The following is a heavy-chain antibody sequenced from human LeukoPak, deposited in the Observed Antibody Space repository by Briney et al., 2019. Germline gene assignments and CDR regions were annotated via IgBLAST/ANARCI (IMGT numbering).Heavy chain of an antibody. CDR2: IYSGGST. CDR1: GFTFDDYA. J-gene: IGHJ6*02. Sequence: GRSLRLSCAASGFTFDDYAMHWVRQAPGKGLEWVSVIYSGGSTYYADSVKGRFTISRDNSKNTLYLQMNSLRAEDTAVYYCASGTTLSRYYYYGMDVWGQGTTVTVSS. D-gene: IGHD1-1*01. CDR3: ASGTTLSRYYYYGMDV. V-gene: IGHV3-66*01.